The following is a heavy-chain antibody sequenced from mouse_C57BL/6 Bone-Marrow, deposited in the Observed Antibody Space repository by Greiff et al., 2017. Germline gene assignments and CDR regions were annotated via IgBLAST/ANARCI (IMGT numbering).Heavy chain of an antibody. V-gene: IGHV1-81*01. CDR1: GYTFTSYG. CDR3: ARRFITTVVANWYFDV. D-gene: IGHD1-1*01. J-gene: IGHJ1*03. Sequence: QVQLQQSGAELARPGASVKLSCKASGYTFTSYGISWVKQRTGQGLEWIGEIYPRSGNTYYNEKFKGKATLTADKSSSTAYMELRSLTSEDSAVYFCARRFITTVVANWYFDVWGTGTTVTVSS. CDR2: IYPRSGNT.